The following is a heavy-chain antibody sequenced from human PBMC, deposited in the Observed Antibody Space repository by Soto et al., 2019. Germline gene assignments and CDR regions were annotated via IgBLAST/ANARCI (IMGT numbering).Heavy chain of an antibody. CDR2: IWYDGSNK. CDR3: ARDLGIAAAGPYYYYYGMDV. Sequence: LRLSCAASGFTFSSYGMHWVRQAPGKGLEWVAVIWYDGSNKYYADSVKGRFTISRDNSKNTLYLQMNSLRAEDTAVYYCARDLGIAAAGPYYYYYGMDVWGQGTTVTVSS. D-gene: IGHD6-13*01. J-gene: IGHJ6*02. CDR1: GFTFSSYG. V-gene: IGHV3-33*01.